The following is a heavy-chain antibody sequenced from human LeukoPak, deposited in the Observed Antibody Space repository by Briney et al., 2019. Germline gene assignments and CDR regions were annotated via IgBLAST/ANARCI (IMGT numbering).Heavy chain of an antibody. D-gene: IGHD1-26*01. V-gene: IGHV3-15*01. J-gene: IGHJ4*02. CDR2: IKSKTGGGTT. Sequence: GGSLRLSCAASGFTFSNAWMSWVRQAPGKGLEWVGRIKSKTGGGTTDYAAPVKGRFTISRDDSKNTLYLQMNSLKTEDTAVYYCTTRGATTSAFDDYWGQGTLVTVSS. CDR1: GFTFSNAW. CDR3: TTRGATTSAFDDY.